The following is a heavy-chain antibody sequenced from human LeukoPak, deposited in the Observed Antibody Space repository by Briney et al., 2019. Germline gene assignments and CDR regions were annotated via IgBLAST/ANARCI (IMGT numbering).Heavy chain of an antibody. D-gene: IGHD6-19*01. V-gene: IGHV4-39*07. Sequence: LRLSCAASGFTFSSYEMNWVRQAPGKGLEWIGSIYYSGSTYYNPSLKSRVTISVDTSKNQFSLKLSSVTAADTAVYYCATDFRWSSGWEAFDYWGQGTLVTVSS. CDR2: IYYSGST. J-gene: IGHJ4*02. CDR3: ATDFRWSSGWEAFDY. CDR1: GFTFSSYE.